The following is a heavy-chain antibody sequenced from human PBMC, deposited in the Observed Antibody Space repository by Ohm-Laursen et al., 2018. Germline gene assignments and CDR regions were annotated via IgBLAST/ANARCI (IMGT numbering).Heavy chain of an antibody. V-gene: IGHV4-4*07. J-gene: IGHJ2*01. D-gene: IGHD7-27*01. CDR3: ARDKNWGAGDWYFDL. Sequence: GTLSLTCNVSNAAMNSYTWNWIRQPAGRGLEWIGHISDRGRANYSPSLMSRLTMSIDTSIKQFSLKLTSVTAADTAMYYCARDKNWGAGDWYFDLWGRGTLVAVSA. CDR1: NAAMNSYT. CDR2: ISDRGRA.